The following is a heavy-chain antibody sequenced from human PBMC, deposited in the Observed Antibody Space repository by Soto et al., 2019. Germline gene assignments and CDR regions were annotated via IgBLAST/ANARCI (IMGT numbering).Heavy chain of an antibody. J-gene: IGHJ6*02. D-gene: IGHD3-3*01. CDR2: ISATADAT. CDR1: GFSFTASA. V-gene: IGHV3-23*01. Sequence: GGSLRLSCAASGFSFTASAMSWVRQAPGKGLEWVSAISATADATYYPDSVKGRFTISRDNSRNTLYLQMNSLRADDTAVYYCARDASYYSLWSGYYPSRNGMDVWGQGTTVTVSS. CDR3: ARDASYYSLWSGYYPSRNGMDV.